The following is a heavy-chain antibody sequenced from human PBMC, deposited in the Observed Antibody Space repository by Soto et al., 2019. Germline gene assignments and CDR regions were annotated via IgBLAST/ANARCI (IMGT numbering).Heavy chain of an antibody. V-gene: IGHV4-59*12. Sequence: SETLSLTCTVSGGSISSYYWSWIRQPPGKGLEWIGYIYYSGSTNYNPSLKSRVTISVDTSKNQFSLKLSSVTAADTAVYYCARGRLYYDFWSGYYWFDPWGQGTLVTVSS. D-gene: IGHD3-3*01. CDR3: ARGRLYYDFWSGYYWFDP. J-gene: IGHJ5*02. CDR1: GGSISSYY. CDR2: IYYSGST.